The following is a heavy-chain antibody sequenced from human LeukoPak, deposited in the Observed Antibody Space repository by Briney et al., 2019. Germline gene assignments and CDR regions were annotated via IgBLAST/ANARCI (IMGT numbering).Heavy chain of an antibody. CDR3: ARLVGGIAVAGVFDY. CDR1: GYSFTSYL. D-gene: IGHD6-19*01. CDR2: IHPGDSDT. V-gene: IGHV5-51*01. J-gene: IGHJ4*02. Sequence: GESLKISCKGSGYSFTSYLIGWDRPMPGEGPGWMWVIHPGDSDTRYSPSFQGQVTISADKSISTAYLQWSSLKASDTAMYYCARLVGGIAVAGVFDYWGQGTLVTVSS.